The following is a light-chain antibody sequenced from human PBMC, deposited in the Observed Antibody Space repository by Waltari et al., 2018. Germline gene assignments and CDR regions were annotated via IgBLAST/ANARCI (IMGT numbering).Light chain of an antibody. J-gene: IGLJ1*01. V-gene: IGLV2-8*01. CDR2: EVS. CDR3: SSYEGNNNLAV. CDR1: GSDVGGYTY. Sequence: QSALTQPPSASGSPGQSVTISCTGTGSDVGGYTYVSWYQLHPGKAPKLIIYEVSKRTTGVPDRMSGAKSGNTASLTVSGLQTEDEADYYCSSYEGNNNLAVFGTGTKVIVL.